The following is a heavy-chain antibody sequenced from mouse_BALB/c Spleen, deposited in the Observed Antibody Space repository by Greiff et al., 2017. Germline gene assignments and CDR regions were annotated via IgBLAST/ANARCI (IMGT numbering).Heavy chain of an antibody. CDR2: ISSGSSTI. Sequence: DVKLVESGGGLVQPGGSRKLSCAASGFTFSSFGMHWVRQAPEKGLEWVAYISSGSSTIYYADTVKGRFTISRDNPKNTLFLQMTSLRSEDTAMYYCARSTGNAMDYWGQGTSVTVSS. CDR3: ARSTGNAMDY. V-gene: IGHV5-17*02. CDR1: GFTFSSFG. D-gene: IGHD4-1*01. J-gene: IGHJ4*01.